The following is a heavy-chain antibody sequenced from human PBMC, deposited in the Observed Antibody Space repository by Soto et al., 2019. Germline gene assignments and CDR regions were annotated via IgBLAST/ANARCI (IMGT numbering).Heavy chain of an antibody. CDR1: GLTFSSHD. CDR2: ISGSGGST. CDR3: AKPYYDFP. Sequence: DVKLLESGGGLVQPGGSLRLSCAASGLTFSSHDMSWVRQAPGKGLEWVSGISGSGGSTYYADSVKGRFTISRDNSKNTLYLQMNSLRAEDTAVYYCAKPYYDFPWGQGTLVTVSS. D-gene: IGHD3-3*01. J-gene: IGHJ5*02. V-gene: IGHV3-23*01.